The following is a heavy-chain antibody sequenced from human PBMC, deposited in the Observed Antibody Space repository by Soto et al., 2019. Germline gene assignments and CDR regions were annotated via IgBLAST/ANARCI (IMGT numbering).Heavy chain of an antibody. CDR1: GGSISSSGYY. J-gene: IGHJ3*02. V-gene: IGHV4-39*01. CDR2: IYYSGST. CDR3: ARYRSAAGTRPLAI. D-gene: IGHD6-13*01. Sequence: SETLSLTCTVSGGSISSSGYYWGWIRQPPGKGLEWIGSIYYSGSTYYNPSLESRVTISVDTSKNQFSLKLSSVTAADTAVYYCARYRSAAGTRPLAIWAQGTIVTGSS.